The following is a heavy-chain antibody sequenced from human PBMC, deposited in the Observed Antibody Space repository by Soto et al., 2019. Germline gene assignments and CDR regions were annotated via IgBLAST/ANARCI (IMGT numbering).Heavy chain of an antibody. Sequence: QVQLQQWGAGLLKPSETLSLTCAVYGGSFSGYYWSWIRQPPGKGLEWIGEINHSGSTNYNPSLKSRVTISVDTSKNQFSLTLSAVTAADTAVYYCARGIRRHYDILTGYYANDYWGQGTLVTVSS. CDR2: INHSGST. J-gene: IGHJ4*02. D-gene: IGHD3-9*01. CDR3: ARGIRRHYDILTGYYANDY. CDR1: GGSFSGYY. V-gene: IGHV4-34*01.